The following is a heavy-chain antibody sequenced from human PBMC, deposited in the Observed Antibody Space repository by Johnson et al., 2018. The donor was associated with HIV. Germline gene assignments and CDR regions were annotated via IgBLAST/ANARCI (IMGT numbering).Heavy chain of an antibody. CDR3: TTGSMIQFWFNDAFDI. V-gene: IGHV3-33*08. CDR1: GFTFSSYA. J-gene: IGHJ3*02. Sequence: QVQLVESGGGVVQPGRSLRLSCAASGFTFSSYAMHWVRQAPGKGLEWVAFIRYDGSNKYYADSVKGRFTISRDNSKNTLYLQMNSLKIEDTAVYYCTTGSMIQFWFNDAFDIWGQGTMVTVSS. D-gene: IGHD5-18*01. CDR2: IRYDGSNK.